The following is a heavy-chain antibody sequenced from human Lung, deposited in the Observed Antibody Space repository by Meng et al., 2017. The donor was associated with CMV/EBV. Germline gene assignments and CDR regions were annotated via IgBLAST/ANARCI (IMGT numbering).Heavy chain of an antibody. V-gene: IGHV4-39*07. Sequence: SYYWGWSRQPPGKGLEWIGSIYYSGSTYYNPSLKSRLTISVDTSKNQFSLELSSVTAADTAVYYCARGLRVYYDFWSGYPIGGFDYWGQGTLVTVSS. CDR1: SYY. D-gene: IGHD3-3*01. J-gene: IGHJ4*02. CDR2: IYYSGST. CDR3: ARGLRVYYDFWSGYPIGGFDY.